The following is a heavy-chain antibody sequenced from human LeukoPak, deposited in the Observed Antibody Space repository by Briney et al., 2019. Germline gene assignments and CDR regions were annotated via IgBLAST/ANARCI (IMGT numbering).Heavy chain of an antibody. CDR2: ISGSGGST. D-gene: IGHD6-13*01. J-gene: IGHJ4*02. CDR3: ANSPSSSCCYYFDY. V-gene: IGHV3-23*01. Sequence: HPGGSLRLSCAASGFTFSTYAMSWVRQAPGKGLEWVSAISGSGGSTYYADSVKGRFSISRDNSKNTLYPQMNSLRAEDTAVYYCANSPSSSCCYYFDYWGQGTLVTVSS. CDR1: GFTFSTYA.